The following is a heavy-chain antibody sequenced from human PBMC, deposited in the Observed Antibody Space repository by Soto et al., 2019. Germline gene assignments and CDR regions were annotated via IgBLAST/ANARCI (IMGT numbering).Heavy chain of an antibody. Sequence: LGESLKISCKGSGYSFTSYWISWVRQMPGKGLEWMGRIDPSDSYTNYSPSFQGHVTFSADKSISTAYLQWSSLQASDTAMYYCARLAMASRRGYYGMDVWGQGTTVTVSS. CDR3: ARLAMASRRGYYGMDV. J-gene: IGHJ6*02. V-gene: IGHV5-10-1*01. CDR2: IDPSDSYT. CDR1: GYSFTSYW. D-gene: IGHD6-19*01.